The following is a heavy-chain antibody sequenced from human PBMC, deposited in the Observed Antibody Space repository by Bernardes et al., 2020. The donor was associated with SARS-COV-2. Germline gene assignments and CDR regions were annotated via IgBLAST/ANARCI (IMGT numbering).Heavy chain of an antibody. CDR1: SGSISSSSYY. Sequence: SETLSLTCTVSSGSISSSSYYWGWIRQPPGQGLEWIGSIYYSGSTYYNPSLKIRVTISVDTSKNQFSLKLSSVTAADTAVYYCARHGRDTIFGGVIILGGFDYWGQGTRVTVSS. CDR3: ARHGRDTIFGGVIILGGFDY. D-gene: IGHD3-3*01. CDR2: IYYSGST. V-gene: IGHV4-39*01. J-gene: IGHJ4*02.